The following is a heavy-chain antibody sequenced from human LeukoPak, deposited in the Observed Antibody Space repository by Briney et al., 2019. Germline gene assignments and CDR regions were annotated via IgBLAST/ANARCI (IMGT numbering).Heavy chain of an antibody. D-gene: IGHD4-17*01. CDR1: GFTFNGYS. CDR3: ARNRGDPSYFDY. Sequence: GGSLRLSCTASGFTFNGYSMNWVRQAPGKGLEWVSSISTSSSYIYYADSVKGRLTISRNNPKNSLYLQMNSLRAEDTAAYYCARNRGDPSYFDYWGQGTLVTVSS. V-gene: IGHV3-21*01. CDR2: ISTSSSYI. J-gene: IGHJ4*02.